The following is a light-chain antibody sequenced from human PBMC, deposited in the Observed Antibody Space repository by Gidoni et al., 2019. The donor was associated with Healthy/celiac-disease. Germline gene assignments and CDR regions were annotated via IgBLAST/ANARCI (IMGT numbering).Light chain of an antibody. CDR2: KAS. Sequence: DIQMTQSPSTLSASVGDRVTITCRASQSISSWLAWYQQKPGKAPKLLIYKASSLESGVPSRFSGSGSGTEFTLTISSLQPDDFATYYCQQYNSYSRGSFXQXTKLXIK. J-gene: IGKJ2*04. CDR3: QQYNSYSRGS. CDR1: QSISSW. V-gene: IGKV1-5*03.